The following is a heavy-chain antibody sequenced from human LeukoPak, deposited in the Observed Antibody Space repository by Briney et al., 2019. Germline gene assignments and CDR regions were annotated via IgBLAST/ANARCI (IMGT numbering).Heavy chain of an antibody. CDR1: GGSISSGNYF. V-gene: IGHV4-31*03. CDR3: ATASKESSGYCKYFVH. Sequence: PSETLSLTCTVSGGSISSGNYFWSWIRQHPGKGLEWIGYIYHSGSTYYNPSLKSRVSISGDTSKNEFSLTLNSVTAADTAVYYCATASKESSGYCKYFVHWGQGSLVTVSS. D-gene: IGHD3-22*01. CDR2: IYHSGST. J-gene: IGHJ4*02.